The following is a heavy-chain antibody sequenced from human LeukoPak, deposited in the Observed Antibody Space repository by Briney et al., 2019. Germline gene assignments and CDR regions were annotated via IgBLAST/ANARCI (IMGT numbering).Heavy chain of an antibody. CDR3: ARDPPLVSGGSYYAAYYFDC. Sequence: ASVKVSRKTSGYTFTSYYMHWVRQAPGQGLEWMGIINPNGGGTSYAQKFQDRLTMTRDTSTSTVYMELSSLRSEDTAVYYCARDPPLVSGGSYYAAYYFDCWGQGTLVTVSS. CDR1: GYTFTSYY. CDR2: INPNGGGT. J-gene: IGHJ4*02. V-gene: IGHV1-46*01. D-gene: IGHD1-26*01.